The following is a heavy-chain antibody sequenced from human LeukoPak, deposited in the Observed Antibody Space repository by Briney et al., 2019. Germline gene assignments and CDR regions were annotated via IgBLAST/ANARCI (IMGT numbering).Heavy chain of an antibody. J-gene: IGHJ5*02. D-gene: IGHD6-13*01. Sequence: SPTLSLTCAISGDSVSSNTVSWNRIRQSQSRGLEWLGRTYYRSKWSSDYAVSVKRRITINADTSKNQFSLQLNSMTPEDTAVYYCARAFSAPSNNWFDPWGQETLDTVSS. CDR1: GDSVSSNTVS. V-gene: IGHV6-1*01. CDR2: TYYRSKWSS. CDR3: ARAFSAPSNNWFDP.